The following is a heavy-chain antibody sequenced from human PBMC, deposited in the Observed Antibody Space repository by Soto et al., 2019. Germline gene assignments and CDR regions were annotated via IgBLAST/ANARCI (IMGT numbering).Heavy chain of an antibody. CDR1: GLTFSSYS. V-gene: IGHV3-48*01. Sequence: EVQLVESGGGLVQRGGSLRLSCAASGLTFSSYSMNWVRQAPGKGLEWVSYISSSSSTTYYADSVKARFTISRDNAKNSLYLQMNSLRAEDTAVYYCAFGEGSRYYYYGMDVWGPGVTVSVAS. CDR2: ISSSSSTT. D-gene: IGHD3-10*01. J-gene: IGHJ6*02. CDR3: AFGEGSRYYYYGMDV.